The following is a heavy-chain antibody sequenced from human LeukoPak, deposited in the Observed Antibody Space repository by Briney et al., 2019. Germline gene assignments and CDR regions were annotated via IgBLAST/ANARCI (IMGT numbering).Heavy chain of an antibody. Sequence: SETLSLTCTVSGDSISSYYWSWIRQSPGKGLEWIGYIYYSGSTNYNPCLKSRVTISVDTSKNQFSLKLSSVTAADTAVYYCAREDCSGTSCSEYVWGQGTTVTVSS. CDR2: IYYSGST. CDR1: GDSISSYY. J-gene: IGHJ6*02. CDR3: AREDCSGTSCSEYV. V-gene: IGHV4-59*01. D-gene: IGHD2-2*01.